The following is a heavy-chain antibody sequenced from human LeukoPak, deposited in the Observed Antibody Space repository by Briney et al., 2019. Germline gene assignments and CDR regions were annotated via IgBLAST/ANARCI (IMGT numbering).Heavy chain of an antibody. V-gene: IGHV4-39*07. D-gene: IGHD6-13*01. J-gene: IGHJ5*02. CDR3: AKGSRSWFSLIDP. CDR2: INHSGST. Sequence: SETLSLTCTVSCGSVSSGGYYWSWIRQPPGKGLEWIGGINHSGSTNYNPSLKSRVTISVDTSKNQFSLKLSSVTAEDTALYYCAKGSRSWFSLIDPWGQGTLVTVSS. CDR1: CGSVSSGGYY.